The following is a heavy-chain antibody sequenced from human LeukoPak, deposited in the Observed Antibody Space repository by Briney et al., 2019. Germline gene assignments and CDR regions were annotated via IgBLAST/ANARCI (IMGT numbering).Heavy chain of an antibody. CDR1: GGSISGYY. Sequence: SETLSLTCTVSGGSISGYYWTWIRQPAGKGLEWIGRIYTSGSTNYNPSLKSRVTMSVDTSKNQFSLKLSSVTAADTAVYYCAREITSSTAACFDYWGQGTLVTVSS. CDR3: AREITSSTAACFDY. CDR2: IYTSGST. V-gene: IGHV4-4*07. J-gene: IGHJ4*02. D-gene: IGHD2-2*01.